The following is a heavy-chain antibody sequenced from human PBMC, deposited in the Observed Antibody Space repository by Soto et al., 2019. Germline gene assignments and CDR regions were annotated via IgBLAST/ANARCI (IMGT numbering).Heavy chain of an antibody. CDR2: ISSSSSYI. D-gene: IGHD6-19*01. V-gene: IGHV3-21*01. Sequence: GGSLRLSCAASGFTFSSYSMNWVRQAPGKGLEWVSSISSSSSYIYYADSVKGRFTISRDNAKNSLYLQMNSLRAEDTAVYYCARDLGSYSSGWNGLYWGQGTLVPVS. CDR3: ARDLGSYSSGWNGLY. J-gene: IGHJ4*02. CDR1: GFTFSSYS.